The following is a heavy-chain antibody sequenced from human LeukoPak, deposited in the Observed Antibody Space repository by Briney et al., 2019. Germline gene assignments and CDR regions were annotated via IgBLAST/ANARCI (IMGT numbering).Heavy chain of an antibody. CDR1: GFTVSGNY. CDR3: ARARFSSGWREDWFDP. Sequence: GGSLRLSCAASGFTVSGNYMSWVRQAPGKGLEWVSVIYSGGSTYYADSVKGRFTISRDNAKNSLYLQMNSLRAEDTAVYYCARARFSSGWREDWFDPWGQGTLVTVSS. D-gene: IGHD6-19*01. J-gene: IGHJ5*02. V-gene: IGHV3-66*01. CDR2: IYSGGST.